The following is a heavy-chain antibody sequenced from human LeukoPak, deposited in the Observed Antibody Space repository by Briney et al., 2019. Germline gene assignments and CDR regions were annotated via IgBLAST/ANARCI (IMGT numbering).Heavy chain of an antibody. CDR3: ARPKYGDYGGSYAMDV. CDR1: GYTFTSYA. D-gene: IGHD4-17*01. J-gene: IGHJ6*02. V-gene: IGHV7-4-1*02. Sequence: ASVKVSCAASGYTFTSYAMNWVRQAPGQGLEWMGWINTDTKNPTYAQGFTGRFVFSLDTSVNTAYLQISSLKAEDTAVYYCARPKYGDYGGSYAMDVWGQGTTVTVSS. CDR2: INTDTKNP.